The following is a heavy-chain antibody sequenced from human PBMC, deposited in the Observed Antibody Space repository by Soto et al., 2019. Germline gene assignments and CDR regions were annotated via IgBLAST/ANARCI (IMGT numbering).Heavy chain of an antibody. J-gene: IGHJ4*02. CDR2: IYYSGST. Sequence: SETLSLTCTVSGGSINYFYWSWIRQPPGKGLEWIGYIYYSGSTDYNPSLKGRVTISVDTSKNQFSLKLRSVTAADTAVYYCARVGGVAARTFDYWGQGTLVTVSS. V-gene: IGHV4-59*01. CDR3: ARVGGVAARTFDY. CDR1: GGSINYFY. D-gene: IGHD6-6*01.